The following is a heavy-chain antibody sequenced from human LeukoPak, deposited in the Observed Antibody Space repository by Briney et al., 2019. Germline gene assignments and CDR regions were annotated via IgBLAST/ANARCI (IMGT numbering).Heavy chain of an antibody. CDR3: ARALGTVSFFDY. V-gene: IGHV3-66*01. CDR1: GFTFSSYA. CDR2: IYSGGST. J-gene: IGHJ4*02. Sequence: GGSLRLSCAASGFTFSSYAMSWVRQAPGKGLEWVSVIYSGGSTYYADSVKGRFTISRDNSKNTLYLQMNSLRAEDTAVYYCARALGTVSFFDYWGQGTLVTVSS. D-gene: IGHD4-17*01.